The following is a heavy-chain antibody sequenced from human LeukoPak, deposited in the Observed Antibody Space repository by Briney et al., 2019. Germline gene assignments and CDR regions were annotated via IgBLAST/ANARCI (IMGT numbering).Heavy chain of an antibody. CDR3: TRVLGGSSSPLTIDY. J-gene: IGHJ4*02. CDR2: IRSKAYGGTT. CDR1: GFTFGDYA. Sequence: AGRSLRLSCTASGFTFGDYAMSWVRQAPGEGLEWVGFIRSKAYGGTTEYAASVKGRFTISRDDSKSIAYLQMSSLKTEDTAVYYCTRVLGGSSSPLTIDYWGQGTLVTVSS. V-gene: IGHV3-49*04. D-gene: IGHD6-13*01.